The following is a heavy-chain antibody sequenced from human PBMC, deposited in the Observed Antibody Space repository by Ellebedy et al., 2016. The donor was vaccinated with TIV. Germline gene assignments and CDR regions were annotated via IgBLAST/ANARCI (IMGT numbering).Heavy chain of an antibody. D-gene: IGHD1-1*01. CDR2: IKSNTDGGTT. CDR3: TTGVYGTSSATWRDH. CDR1: GFTFSSAW. V-gene: IGHV3-15*01. Sequence: GESLKISCSASGFTFSSAWMSWVRQAPGKGLEWVGRIKSNTDGGTTDYTAPVKGRFTISRDDSKNTLYLQMNSLKTEDTAVYYCTTGVYGTSSATWRDHWGQGTLVTVSS. J-gene: IGHJ4*02.